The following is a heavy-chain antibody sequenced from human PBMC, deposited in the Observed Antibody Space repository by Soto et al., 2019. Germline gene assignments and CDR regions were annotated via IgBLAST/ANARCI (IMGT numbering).Heavy chain of an antibody. D-gene: IGHD3-22*01. CDR3: ARGGFYDSSGARNYYYYGMNV. J-gene: IGHJ6*02. Sequence: ASVKVSCKASGYTFTSYGINWVRQAPGQRLEWLGWISAYDGYTNYAQILQGRVSMTTDTSTKTAYMELRSLRSDDTAMYYCARGGFYDSSGARNYYYYGMNVWGQGTTVTVSS. CDR1: GYTFTSYG. CDR2: ISAYDGYT. V-gene: IGHV1-18*01.